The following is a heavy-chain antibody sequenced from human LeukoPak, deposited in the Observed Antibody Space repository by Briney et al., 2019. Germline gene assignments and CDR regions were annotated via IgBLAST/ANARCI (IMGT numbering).Heavy chain of an antibody. V-gene: IGHV3-11*04. CDR1: GFTFSDTY. D-gene: IGHD1-26*01. CDR2: ISPSGTDI. Sequence: GGSLRLSCAVSGFTFSDTYMTWIRQAPGKGLESLSYISPSGTDISYADSVKGRLTISRDNAKNSLYLQMNSLRAEDTAVYYCARDFEWELLKANAFDIWGQGTMVTVSS. J-gene: IGHJ3*02. CDR3: ARDFEWELLKANAFDI.